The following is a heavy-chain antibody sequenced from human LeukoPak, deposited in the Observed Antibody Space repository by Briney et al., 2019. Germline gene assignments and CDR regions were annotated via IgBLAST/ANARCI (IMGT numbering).Heavy chain of an antibody. CDR2: ISPNSGGT. J-gene: IGHJ2*01. V-gene: IGHV1-2*02. Sequence: ASVKVSCKPSGYSFSDFYIHWVRQAPGQGLEWMGWISPNSGGTDYAQRFQGRVTMTRDTSISTAYMELSSLRSDETAVYYCGIQPLGSGNNWYFDLWGRGTLVTVSS. CDR1: GYSFSDFY. CDR3: GIQPLGSGNNWYFDL. D-gene: IGHD4-23*01.